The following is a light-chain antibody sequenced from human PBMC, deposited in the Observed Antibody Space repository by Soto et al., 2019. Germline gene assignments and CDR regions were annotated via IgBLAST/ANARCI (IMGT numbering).Light chain of an antibody. CDR3: QQCCISPPT. Sequence: EIVLTQSPGTLSLSLGERATVSCRTSQSVSSSHLVWYQQKPGQPPRLLIYGASSRATDISDRFSGSGSGTDFTLTISRLEPEDFALYYRQQCCISPPTFGQGTKVEIK. CDR1: QSVSSSH. V-gene: IGKV3-20*01. CDR2: GAS. J-gene: IGKJ1*01.